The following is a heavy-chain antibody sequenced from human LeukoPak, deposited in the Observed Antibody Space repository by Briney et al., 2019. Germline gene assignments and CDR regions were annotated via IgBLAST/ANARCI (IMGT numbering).Heavy chain of an antibody. CDR3: ARVSYYGSGSYNY. D-gene: IGHD3-10*01. Sequence: EASVKVSCKASGYTFTSYGISWVRQAPGQGLEWMGWMNPNSGNTGYAQKFQGRVTMTRNTSISTAYMELSSLRSEDTAVYYCARVSYYGSGSYNYWGQGTLVTVSS. CDR2: MNPNSGNT. V-gene: IGHV1-8*02. J-gene: IGHJ4*02. CDR1: GYTFTSYG.